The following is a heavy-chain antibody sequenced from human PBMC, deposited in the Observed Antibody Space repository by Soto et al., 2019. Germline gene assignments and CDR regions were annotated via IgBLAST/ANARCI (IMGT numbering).Heavy chain of an antibody. CDR2: IYHSGST. D-gene: IGHD6-13*01. V-gene: IGHV4-4*02. Sequence: SETLSLTCAVSGESIRSSKGCSCVRQPPGKGLEWIGEIYHSGSTNYNPSLKSRVIISVDKSKNQFSLKLSSVTDADPAVYYCARGERQQQRDYWGQGTLVTGSS. J-gene: IGHJ4*02. CDR3: ARGERQQQRDY. CDR1: GESIRSSKG.